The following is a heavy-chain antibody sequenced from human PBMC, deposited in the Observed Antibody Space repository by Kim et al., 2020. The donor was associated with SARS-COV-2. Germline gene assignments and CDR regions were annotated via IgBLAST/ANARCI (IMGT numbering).Heavy chain of an antibody. CDR1: GFNFNDFA. D-gene: IGHD1-1*01. J-gene: IGHJ4*02. V-gene: IGHV3-30*04. Sequence: GGSLRLSCATSGFNFNDFALHWVRQVPGKGLEWLAVIFYDGSVQYYGDSVRGRCTISNDTARDTLSLQLDKLTIDDTATYFCAKDRLLADGSLDFWGQGTQVTVSS. CDR3: AKDRLLADGSLDF. CDR2: IFYDGSVQ.